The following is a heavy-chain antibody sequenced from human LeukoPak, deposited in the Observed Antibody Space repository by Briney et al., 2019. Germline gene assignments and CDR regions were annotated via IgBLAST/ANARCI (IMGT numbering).Heavy chain of an antibody. CDR3: AKGSYYDSSGSFYFDY. CDR2: ISGSGGSR. CDR1: GFTFNRYA. Sequence: GGSLRLSCAASGFTFNRYAMSWVRQAPGKGLQWVSYISGSGGSRDYADSVKGRFTISRDNSKNTLFLQMTSLRAEDTAVYYCAKGSYYDSSGSFYFDYWGQGTLVTVSS. V-gene: IGHV3-23*01. D-gene: IGHD3-22*01. J-gene: IGHJ4*02.